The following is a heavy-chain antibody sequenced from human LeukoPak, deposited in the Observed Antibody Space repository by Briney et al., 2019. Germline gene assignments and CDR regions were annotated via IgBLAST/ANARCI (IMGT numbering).Heavy chain of an antibody. D-gene: IGHD5-12*01. CDR1: GFTFSSYA. CDR2: ISYDGSNK. CDR3: ARDEVSGYDWNDAFDI. Sequence: GGSLRLSCAASGFTFSSYAMHWVRQAPGKGLEWVAVISYDGSNKYYADSVKGRFTISRDNSKNTLYLQMNSLRAEDTAVYYCARDEVSGYDWNDAFDIWGQGTMVTVSS. J-gene: IGHJ3*02. V-gene: IGHV3-30-3*01.